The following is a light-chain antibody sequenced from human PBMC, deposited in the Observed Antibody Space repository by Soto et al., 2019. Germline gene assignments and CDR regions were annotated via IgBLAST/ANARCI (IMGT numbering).Light chain of an antibody. CDR2: KAS. V-gene: IGKV1-5*03. J-gene: IGKJ1*01. CDR3: QQYNNRWT. CDR1: QSISVW. Sequence: DIQMTQSPSTLSASVGDRVTITCRASQSISVWLAWFQQKPGNAPKLLIYKASTLESGVPSKFSGSGFGTEFTLTISSLQPDDSATYYCQQYNNRWTFGQGTKVDIK.